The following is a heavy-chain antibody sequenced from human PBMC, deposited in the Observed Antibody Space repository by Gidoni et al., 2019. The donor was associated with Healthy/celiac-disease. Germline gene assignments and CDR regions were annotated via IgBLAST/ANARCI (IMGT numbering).Heavy chain of an antibody. Sequence: KGLEWIWEINHSGSTNYNPSLKSQVTISVDTSKNQFSLKLSSVTAADTAVYYWARGGSHVWAAAGTNRFDYWGQGTLVTVSS. CDR2: INHSGST. V-gene: IGHV4-34*01. J-gene: IGHJ4*02. CDR3: ARGGSHVWAAAGTNRFDY. D-gene: IGHD6-13*01.